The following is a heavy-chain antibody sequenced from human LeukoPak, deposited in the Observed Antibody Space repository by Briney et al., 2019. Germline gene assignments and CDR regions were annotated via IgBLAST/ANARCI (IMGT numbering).Heavy chain of an antibody. Sequence: GGSLRLSCAASGFTFSSYWMSWVRQAPGKGLGWVANIKQDGSEKYYVDSVKGRFTISRDNAKNSLYLQMNSLRAEDTAVYYCARSGELCEFDYWGQGTLVTVSS. V-gene: IGHV3-7*01. J-gene: IGHJ4*02. CDR3: ARSGELCEFDY. CDR1: GFTFSSYW. CDR2: IKQDGSEK. D-gene: IGHD3-16*01.